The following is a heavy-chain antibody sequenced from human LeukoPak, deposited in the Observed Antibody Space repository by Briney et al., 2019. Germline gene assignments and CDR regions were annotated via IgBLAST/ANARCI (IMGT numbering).Heavy chain of an antibody. CDR3: ARDLSTYYYDSSGYSLFDY. V-gene: IGHV4-39*07. CDR1: GGSISSSSYY. Sequence: SETLSLTCTVSGGSISSSSYYWGWIRQPPEKGLEWIGSIYYSGSTYYNPSLKSRVTISVDTSKNQFSLKLSSVTAADTAVYYCARDLSTYYYDSSGYSLFDYWGQGTLVTVSS. CDR2: IYYSGST. J-gene: IGHJ4*02. D-gene: IGHD3-22*01.